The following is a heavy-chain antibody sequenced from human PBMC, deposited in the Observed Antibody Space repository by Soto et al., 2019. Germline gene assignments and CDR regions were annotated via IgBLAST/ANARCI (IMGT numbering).Heavy chain of an antibody. CDR3: ARQIRGLTPNWFDP. Sequence: EMQLVESGGGLVQPGGSLRLSCGVSGFTFGSFWMGWVRQAPGKGLEWVANINQDGGEKYYLDSVKGRFTISRDNPMNSLYLQTDSLRLEDTAVYFCARQIRGLTPNWFDPWGQGTLVSVSS. CDR2: INQDGGEK. CDR1: GFTFGSFW. J-gene: IGHJ5*02. V-gene: IGHV3-7*01.